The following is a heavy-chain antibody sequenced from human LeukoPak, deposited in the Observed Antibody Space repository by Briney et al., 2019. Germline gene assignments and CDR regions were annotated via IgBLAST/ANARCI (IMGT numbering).Heavy chain of an antibody. CDR2: IWYDGSNK. J-gene: IGHJ4*02. CDR1: GFTFSSYG. D-gene: IGHD3-10*01. V-gene: IGHV3-33*01. CDR3: ARGLVSGGEEYYFDY. Sequence: GESLKISCAASGFTFSSYGMHWVRQPPGKGLEWVAVIWYDGSNKYYADSVKGRFTISRDNSKNTLYLQMNSLRAEDTAVYYCARGLVSGGEEYYFDYWGQGTLVTVSS.